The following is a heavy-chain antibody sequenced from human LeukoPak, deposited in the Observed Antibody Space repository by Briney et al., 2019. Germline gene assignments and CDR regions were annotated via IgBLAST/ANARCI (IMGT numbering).Heavy chain of an antibody. Sequence: GGSLRLSCAASGFTFSTYTMYWVRHPPGKRLEWVSIIGSSGGGIHYADSVKGRFTISRDNSKNTLYLQMNSLRVEDTAIYYCARRDYISAYGQDILDYWGQGTLVTVSS. V-gene: IGHV3-23*01. J-gene: IGHJ4*02. CDR2: IGSSGGGI. D-gene: IGHD3-22*01. CDR3: ARRDYISAYGQDILDY. CDR1: GFTFSTYT.